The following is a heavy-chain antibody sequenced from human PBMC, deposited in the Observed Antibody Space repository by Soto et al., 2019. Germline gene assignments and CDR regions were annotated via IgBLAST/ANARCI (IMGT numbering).Heavy chain of an antibody. CDR2: IYPSDSDT. J-gene: IGHJ5*02. CDR3: ARLADIVVVPAAPYNWFDP. Sequence: PGESLKISCKGSGYSFTSYWIGWVRQMPGKGLEWMGIIYPSDSDTRYSPSFQGQVTISADKSISTAYLQWGSLKASDTAMYYCARLADIVVVPAAPYNWFDPWGQGTLVT. D-gene: IGHD2-2*01. CDR1: GYSFTSYW. V-gene: IGHV5-51*01.